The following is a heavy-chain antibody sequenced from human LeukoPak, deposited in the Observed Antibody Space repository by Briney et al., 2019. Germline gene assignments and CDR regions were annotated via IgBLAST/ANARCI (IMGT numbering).Heavy chain of an antibody. V-gene: IGHV1-2*02. J-gene: IGHJ4*02. CDR3: ARDLDGIAAAGTDY. Sequence: GASVKVSCTASGYTFTGYYMHWVRQAPGQGLEWMGWINPNSGGTNYAQTFQGRVTMTRDTSISTAYMELSRLRSDDTAVYYCARDLDGIAAAGTDYWGQGTLVTVSS. CDR2: INPNSGGT. D-gene: IGHD6-13*01. CDR1: GYTFTGYY.